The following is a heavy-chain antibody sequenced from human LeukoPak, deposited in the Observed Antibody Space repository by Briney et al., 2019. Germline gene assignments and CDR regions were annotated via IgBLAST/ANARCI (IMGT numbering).Heavy chain of an antibody. CDR3: ARVANITTFGMDV. D-gene: IGHD3-9*01. Sequence: GGSLRLSCAASGFRFSYYGMHWVRQAPGKGPEWVAVIWYDGSKKYYADSVKGRFTISRDNSKNTLYLQMNSLRVADTAVYYCARVANITTFGMDVWGQGTTATVSS. CDR1: GFRFSYYG. V-gene: IGHV3-33*01. CDR2: IWYDGSKK. J-gene: IGHJ6*02.